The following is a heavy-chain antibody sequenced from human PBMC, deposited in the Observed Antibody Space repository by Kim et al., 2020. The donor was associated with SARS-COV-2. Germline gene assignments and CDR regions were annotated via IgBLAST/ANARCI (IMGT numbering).Heavy chain of an antibody. V-gene: IGHV3-15*01. CDR1: GFTFSNAW. CDR3: TTWSRLTENWNYGGADY. D-gene: IGHD1-7*01. CDR2: IRTQADGGTT. J-gene: IGHJ4*02. Sequence: GGSLRLSCVASGFTFSNAWVTWVRQAPGRGLEWVGHIRTQADGGTTNYGAPVKGRFAFSRHDSKNTAYLQMDNLISEDTGVYYCTTWSRLTENWNYGGADYWGQGTLVTVSS.